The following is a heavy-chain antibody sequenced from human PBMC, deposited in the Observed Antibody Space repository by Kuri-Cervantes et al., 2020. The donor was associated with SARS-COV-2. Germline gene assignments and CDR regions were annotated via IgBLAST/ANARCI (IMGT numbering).Heavy chain of an antibody. CDR2: TYYRSKWYN. V-gene: IGHV6-1*01. Sequence: SQTLSLTCAISGDSVSSNSAAWNWIRQSPSRGLEWLGRTYYRSKWYNDYAVSVKSRITINPDTSKNQFSLKLSSVTAADTAVYYCARGSSGYLSPHWFDPWGQGTLVTVSS. CDR1: GDSVSSNSAA. J-gene: IGHJ5*02. D-gene: IGHD3-22*01. CDR3: ARGSSGYLSPHWFDP.